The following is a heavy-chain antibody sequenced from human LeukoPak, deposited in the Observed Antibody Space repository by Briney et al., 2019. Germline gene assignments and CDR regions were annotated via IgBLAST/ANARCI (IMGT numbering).Heavy chain of an antibody. CDR3: ARARIYYFDY. J-gene: IGHJ4*02. V-gene: IGHV4-59*01. CDR2: IYYSGST. D-gene: IGHD6-6*01. Sequence: PSETLSLTCTVSGGSISSYYWSWIRQPPGKGLEWIGYIYYSGSTNYNPSLKSRVTMSVDTSKNQFSLKLSSVTAADTAVYYCARARIYYFDYWGQGTLVTVSS. CDR1: GGSISSYY.